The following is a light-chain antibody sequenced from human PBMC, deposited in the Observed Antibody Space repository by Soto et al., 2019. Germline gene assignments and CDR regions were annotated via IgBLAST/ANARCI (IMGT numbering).Light chain of an antibody. CDR3: QQYNSYSRT. J-gene: IGKJ1*01. CDR2: KAS. Sequence: DIQMTQSPSTLSASVGDRVTNTCRASKSISSWLAWYQQKPGKAPKLLIYKASSLESGVPSRFSGSGSGTEFTLTISSLQPDDFATYYCQQYNSYSRTFGQGTRWISN. CDR1: KSISSW. V-gene: IGKV1-5*03.